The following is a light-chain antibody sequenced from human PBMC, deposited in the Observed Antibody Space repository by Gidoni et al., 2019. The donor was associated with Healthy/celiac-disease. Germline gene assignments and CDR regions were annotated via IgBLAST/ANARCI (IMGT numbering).Light chain of an antibody. Sequence: EIVLTQSPATLSLSPGERATLSCSASQSVSSYLAWYQQKPGQAPRLLIYDASNRATGIPARVRGSGSGTDFTLTIRSLEPEDFAVYYCQQRSNWPFLFTFGPGTKVEIK. CDR2: DAS. V-gene: IGKV3-11*01. J-gene: IGKJ3*01. CDR3: QQRSNWPFLFT. CDR1: QSVSSY.